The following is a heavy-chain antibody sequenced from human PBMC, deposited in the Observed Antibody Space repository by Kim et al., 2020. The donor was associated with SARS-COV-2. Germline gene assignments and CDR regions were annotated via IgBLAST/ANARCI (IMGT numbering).Heavy chain of an antibody. CDR2: ISSSSSYI. CDR3: ARDFAGTYYYGSGMSYYFDY. J-gene: IGHJ4*02. Sequence: GGSLRLSCAASGFTFSSYSMNWVRQAPGKGLEWVSSISSSSSYIYYADSVKGRFTISRDNAKNSLYLQMNSLRAEDTAVYYCARDFAGTYYYGSGMSYYFDYWGQGTLVTVSS. V-gene: IGHV3-21*01. D-gene: IGHD3-10*01. CDR1: GFTFSSYS.